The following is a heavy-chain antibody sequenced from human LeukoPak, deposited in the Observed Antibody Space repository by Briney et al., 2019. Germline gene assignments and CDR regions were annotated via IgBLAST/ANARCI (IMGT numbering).Heavy chain of an antibody. CDR1: GFTFDDYA. J-gene: IGHJ4*02. CDR2: ISWNSGSI. CDR3: ATGYDSSGYWSAY. V-gene: IGHV3-9*01. D-gene: IGHD3-22*01. Sequence: GGSLRLSCAASGFTFDDYAMHWVRQAPGKGLEWVSGISWNSGSIGYAESVNGRFTISRDNAKNSLYLQMNSLRAEDTALYYCATGYDSSGYWSAYWGQGTLVTVSS.